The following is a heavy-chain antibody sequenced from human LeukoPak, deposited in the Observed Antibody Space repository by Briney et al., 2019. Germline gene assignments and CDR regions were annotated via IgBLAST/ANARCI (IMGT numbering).Heavy chain of an antibody. D-gene: IGHD3-22*01. CDR2: INHSGST. Sequence: PSETLSLTCAVYGGSFSGYYWSWIRQPPGKGLEWIGEINHSGSTNYNPSLKSRVTISVDTSKNQFSLRLTSVTAADTAVYYCATKDYYYDSSGYYLARAFDIWGQGTMVTVSS. J-gene: IGHJ3*02. V-gene: IGHV4-34*01. CDR3: ATKDYYYDSSGYYLARAFDI. CDR1: GGSFSGYY.